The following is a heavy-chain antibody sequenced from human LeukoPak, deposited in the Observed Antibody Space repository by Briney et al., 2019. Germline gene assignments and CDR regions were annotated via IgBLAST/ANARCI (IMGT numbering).Heavy chain of an antibody. Sequence: SETLSLTCTVSGGSISSYYWGWIRQPPGKGLEWIGSIYYSGSTYYNPSLKSRVTISVDTSKNQFSLKLSSVTAADTAVYYCARGGPMTGNTYYDFWSGYSHNPYYYYGMDVWGQGTTVTVSS. D-gene: IGHD3-3*01. CDR2: IYYSGST. CDR1: GGSISSYY. CDR3: ARGGPMTGNTYYDFWSGYSHNPYYYYGMDV. J-gene: IGHJ6*02. V-gene: IGHV4-39*01.